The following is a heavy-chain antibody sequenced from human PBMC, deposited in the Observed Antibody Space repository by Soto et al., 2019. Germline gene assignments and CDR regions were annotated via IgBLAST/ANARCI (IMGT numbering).Heavy chain of an antibody. CDR3: ARGDILTGTTLSYNWFDP. J-gene: IGHJ5*02. CDR1: GGSFSGYY. D-gene: IGHD1-7*01. Sequence: SETLSLTCAVYGGSFSGYYWSWIRQPPGKGLEWIGEINHSGSTNYNPSLKSRVTISVDTSKNQFSLKLSSVTAADTAVYYCARGDILTGTTLSYNWFDPWGQGTLVTVSS. CDR2: INHSGST. V-gene: IGHV4-34*01.